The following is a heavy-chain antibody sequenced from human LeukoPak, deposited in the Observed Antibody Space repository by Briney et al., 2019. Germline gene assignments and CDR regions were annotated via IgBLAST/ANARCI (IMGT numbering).Heavy chain of an antibody. D-gene: IGHD5-12*01. Sequence: GGSLRLSCAASGFTFSSDWMSWVRQAPGKGLERVANIKQDGSEKYYADSVKGRFTISRDNAKNSLYLQMNSLRAEDTAVYYCAREKHGYDYCYYGMDVWGQGTTVTVSS. V-gene: IGHV3-7*01. CDR1: GFTFSSDW. CDR2: IKQDGSEK. J-gene: IGHJ6*02. CDR3: AREKHGYDYCYYGMDV.